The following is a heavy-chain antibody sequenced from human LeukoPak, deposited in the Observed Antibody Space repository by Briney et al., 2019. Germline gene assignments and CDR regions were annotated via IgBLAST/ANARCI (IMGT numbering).Heavy chain of an antibody. CDR1: GFTFSNYE. Sequence: GGSLRLSCAASGFTFSNYEMNWVRQAPGKGLEWVSHISSSGSTTYYADSVKGRFTISRDNAKNSLYLQMNSLRAEDTAVYYCARVLSFSWFDPWGQGTLVTVSS. CDR3: ARVLSFSWFDP. J-gene: IGHJ5*02. V-gene: IGHV3-48*03. CDR2: ISSSGSTT.